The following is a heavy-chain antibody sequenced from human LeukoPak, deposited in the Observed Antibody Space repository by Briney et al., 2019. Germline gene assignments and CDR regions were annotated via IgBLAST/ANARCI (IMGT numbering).Heavy chain of an antibody. CDR3: ASPETAYSGSYDGAFDI. V-gene: IGHV3-74*01. J-gene: IGHJ3*02. CDR2: INSDGSST. D-gene: IGHD1-26*01. CDR1: GFTFSSYW. Sequence: TGGSLRLSCAASGFTFSSYWMHWVRQAPGKGLVWVSRINSDGSSTSYVDSVKGRFTISRDNAKNTLYLQMNSLRAEDTAVYYCASPETAYSGSYDGAFDIWGQGTMVTVSS.